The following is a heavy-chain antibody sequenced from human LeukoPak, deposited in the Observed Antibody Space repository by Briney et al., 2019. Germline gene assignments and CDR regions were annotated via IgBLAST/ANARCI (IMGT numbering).Heavy chain of an antibody. J-gene: IGHJ6*02. V-gene: IGHV3-7*01. CDR3: ARLKSVLDYHFALDV. CDR1: GFTFSSYA. Sequence: PGGSLRLSCAASGFTFSSYAMSWVRQPPGKGLEWVANINKDGSEKYYVDSVKGRFTISRDNAKNSLYLQMNSLRVEDTAVYFCARLKSVLDYHFALDVWGQGTTVTVSS. D-gene: IGHD1-1*01. CDR2: INKDGSEK.